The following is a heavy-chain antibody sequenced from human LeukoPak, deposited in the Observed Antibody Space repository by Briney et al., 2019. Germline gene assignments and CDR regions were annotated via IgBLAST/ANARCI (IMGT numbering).Heavy chain of an antibody. CDR1: GGSISSGGYY. CDR3: ARGPMVRGVIIPGKFDY. Sequence: SQTLSLTCTVSGGSISSGGYYWSWIRQHPGKGLEWIGYIYYSGSTYYNPSLKSRVTISVDTSKNQFSLKLSSVTAADTAVYYCARGPMVRGVIIPGKFDYWGQGTLVTVSS. J-gene: IGHJ4*02. CDR2: IYYSGST. V-gene: IGHV4-31*03. D-gene: IGHD3-10*01.